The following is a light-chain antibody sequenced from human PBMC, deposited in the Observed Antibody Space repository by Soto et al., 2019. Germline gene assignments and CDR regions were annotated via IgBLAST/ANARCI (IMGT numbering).Light chain of an antibody. J-gene: IGLJ1*01. CDR2: EGS. CDR3: CSYASSRTYV. CDR1: SSDVGNYNL. V-gene: IGLV2-23*01. Sequence: QSVLTQPASVSGSPGQSITISCTGTSSDVGNYNLVSWYQHDPGKAPKLLIYEGSKRPSGVSDRFSGSKSGNTASLTISGLQAEDEADYYCCSYASSRTYVFGNGTKVTVL.